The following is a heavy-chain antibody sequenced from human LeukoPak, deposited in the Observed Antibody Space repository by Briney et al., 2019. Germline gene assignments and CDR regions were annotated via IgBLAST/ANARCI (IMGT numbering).Heavy chain of an antibody. Sequence: SETLSLTCTVSGGSISIYYWSWIRQPPGEGREWIGYIYYSGSTNYNPSLKSRVTISVDTSKNQFSLKLSSVTAADTAVYYCARGGAETYYYAGLSWYFDLWGRGTLVTVSS. CDR1: GGSISIYY. V-gene: IGHV4-59*01. J-gene: IGHJ2*01. CDR3: ARGGAETYYYAGLSWYFDL. D-gene: IGHD3-10*01. CDR2: IYYSGST.